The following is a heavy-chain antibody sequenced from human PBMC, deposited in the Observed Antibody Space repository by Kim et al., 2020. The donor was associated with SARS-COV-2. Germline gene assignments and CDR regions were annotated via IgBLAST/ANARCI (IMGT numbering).Heavy chain of an antibody. Sequence: SVKVSCKASGGTFSSYAISWVRQAPGQGLEWMGGIIPIFGTANYAQKFQGRVTITADESTSTAYMELSSLRSEDTAVYYCAAKRTRIYGDYYGMDVWGQGTTVTVSS. D-gene: IGHD3-10*01. CDR3: AAKRTRIYGDYYGMDV. V-gene: IGHV1-69*13. CDR1: GGTFSSYA. CDR2: IIPIFGTA. J-gene: IGHJ6*02.